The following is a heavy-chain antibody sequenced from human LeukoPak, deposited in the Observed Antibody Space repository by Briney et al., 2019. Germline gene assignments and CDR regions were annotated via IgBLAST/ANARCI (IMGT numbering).Heavy chain of an antibody. CDR2: ISSSGSTI. CDR3: ARDYSSSPHYYYYYMDV. Sequence: GGSLRLSCAASGFTFSSYEMNWVRQAPGKGLEWVSYISSSGSTIYYADSVKGRFTISRDNAKNSLYLQMNSLRAEDTALYYCARDYSSSPHYYYYYMDVWGKGTTVTVSS. D-gene: IGHD6-6*01. J-gene: IGHJ6*03. CDR1: GFTFSSYE. V-gene: IGHV3-48*03.